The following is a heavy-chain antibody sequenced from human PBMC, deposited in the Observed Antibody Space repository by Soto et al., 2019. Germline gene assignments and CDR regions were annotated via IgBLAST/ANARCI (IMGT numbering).Heavy chain of an antibody. CDR1: GFTFSSYA. Sequence: GGSLRLSCAASGFTFSSYAMTWVRQAPGKGLEWVSAITGNGGVTAYADSVKGRFSTSRDNSGNKLYLEMNSLRAEDTAVYYCAKTLSAGYRTLDNWGQGTLVTVSS. J-gene: IGHJ4*02. CDR2: ITGNGGVT. D-gene: IGHD5-12*01. V-gene: IGHV3-23*01. CDR3: AKTLSAGYRTLDN.